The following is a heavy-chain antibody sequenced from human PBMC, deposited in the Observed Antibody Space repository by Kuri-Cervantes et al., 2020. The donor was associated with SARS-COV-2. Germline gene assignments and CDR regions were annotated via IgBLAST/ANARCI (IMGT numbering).Heavy chain of an antibody. CDR1: GGSVSSGSYY. V-gene: IGHV4-61*01. Sequence: SETLSLTCTVSGGSVSSGSYYWSWIRQPPGKGLEWIGRIYTSGSTNYNPSLKSRVTMSVDTSKNQFSLKLSSVTAADTAVYYCARDTYYDILTGYSPLGFDPWGQGTLVTVSS. CDR3: ARDTYYDILTGYSPLGFDP. D-gene: IGHD3-9*01. J-gene: IGHJ5*02. CDR2: IYTSGST.